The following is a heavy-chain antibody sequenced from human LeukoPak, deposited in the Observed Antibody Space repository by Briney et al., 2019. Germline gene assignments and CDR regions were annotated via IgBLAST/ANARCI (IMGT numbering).Heavy chain of an antibody. V-gene: IGHV3-48*04. J-gene: IGHJ4*02. CDR3: ARELPFDY. CDR2: ISSSSSPI. CDR1: GFTFSSYG. Sequence: GGSLRLSCAASGFTFSSYGMSWVRQAPGKGLEWVSYISSSSSPIYYADSVKGRFTISRDDAKNTLYLQMNNLRAEDTAVYYCARELPFDYWGQGTLVTVSS.